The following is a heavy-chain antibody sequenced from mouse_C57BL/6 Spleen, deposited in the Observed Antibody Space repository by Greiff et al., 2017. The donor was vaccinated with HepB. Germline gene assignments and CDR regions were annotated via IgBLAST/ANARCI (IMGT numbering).Heavy chain of an antibody. CDR2: ISGGGGNT. V-gene: IGHV5-9*01. CDR1: GFTFSSYT. D-gene: IGHD1-1*02. Sequence: EVQLVESGGGLVKPGGSLKLSCAASGFTFSSYTMSWVRQTPEKRLEWVATISGGGGNTYYPDSVKGRFTISRDNAKNTLYLQMSSLRSEDTALYYCARRGWNYFDDWGQGTTLTVSS. J-gene: IGHJ2*01. CDR3: ARRGWNYFDD.